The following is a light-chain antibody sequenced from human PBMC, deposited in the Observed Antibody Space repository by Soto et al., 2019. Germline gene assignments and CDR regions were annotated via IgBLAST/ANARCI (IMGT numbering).Light chain of an antibody. J-gene: IGKJ1*01. CDR3: QQYSSHGT. Sequence: DIQLTQSPSFLSASVGDRVTITCRASQGISSYLAWYQQKPGKAPKLLIYAASTLQSGVPSRFSGSGSGTEFTLTITSLPPDDIATYYCQQYSSHGTFGQGTKVDIK. CDR2: AAS. CDR1: QGISSY. V-gene: IGKV1-9*01.